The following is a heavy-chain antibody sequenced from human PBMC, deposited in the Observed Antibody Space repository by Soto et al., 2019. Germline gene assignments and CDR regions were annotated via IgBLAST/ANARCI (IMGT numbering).Heavy chain of an antibody. Sequence: ASVKVSCKASGYTFTSYAMHWVRQAPGQRLEWMGWINAGNGNTKYSQKFQGRVTITRDTSASTAYTGLSSLRSEDTAVYYCARDSSGWYLVDYWGQGTLVTVSS. V-gene: IGHV1-3*01. D-gene: IGHD6-19*01. CDR3: ARDSSGWYLVDY. CDR1: GYTFTSYA. CDR2: INAGNGNT. J-gene: IGHJ4*02.